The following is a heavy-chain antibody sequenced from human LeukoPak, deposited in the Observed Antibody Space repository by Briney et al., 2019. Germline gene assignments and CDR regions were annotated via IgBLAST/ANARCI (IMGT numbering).Heavy chain of an antibody. Sequence: ASVKVSCKASGYTFRDDFMYWVRPAPGRGLAWVGWINPKSGATNYAHKFQGRVTMTGDTSINTAYMQLRSLTSDDTAVYYCARDDASDPSASFELWGQGTLVTVSS. J-gene: IGHJ3*01. D-gene: IGHD1-26*01. CDR2: INPKSGAT. CDR3: ARDDASDPSASFEL. CDR1: GYTFRDDF. V-gene: IGHV1-2*02.